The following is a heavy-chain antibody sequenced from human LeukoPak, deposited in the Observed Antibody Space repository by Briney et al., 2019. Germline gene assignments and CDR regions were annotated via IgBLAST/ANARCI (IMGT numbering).Heavy chain of an antibody. J-gene: IGHJ6*02. CDR2: ITYDGYYK. CDR3: ASPRDGSGSYSDYYYYYVMDV. V-gene: IGHV3-30*03. Sequence: GRSLRLSCAASGFTFSSYGMHWVRQAPGKGLEWVALITYDGYYKYYADSVKGRFTISRDNSKNMYLQMNSLRVEDTAVYYCASPRDGSGSYSDYYYYYVMDVWGQGTTVTVSS. D-gene: IGHD3-10*01. CDR1: GFTFSSYG.